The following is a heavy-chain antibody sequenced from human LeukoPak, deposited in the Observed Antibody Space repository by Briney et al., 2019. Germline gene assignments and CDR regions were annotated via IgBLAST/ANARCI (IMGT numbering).Heavy chain of an antibody. J-gene: IGHJ4*02. CDR3: ARDVSGSSSWSDFDY. CDR2: IYSGGST. Sequence: GGSLRLSCAASGFTVSSNYMSWVRQAPEKGLEWVSVIYSGGSTFYADSVRGRFTISRDNSKNTLYLQMNSLRAEDTAVYYCARDVSGSSSWSDFDYWGQGTLVTVSS. V-gene: IGHV3-66*01. CDR1: GFTVSSNY. D-gene: IGHD6-13*01.